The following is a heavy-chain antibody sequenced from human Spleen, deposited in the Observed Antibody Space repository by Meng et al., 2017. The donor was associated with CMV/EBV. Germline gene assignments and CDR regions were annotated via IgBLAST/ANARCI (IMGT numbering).Heavy chain of an antibody. CDR3: AKENRGYGGNYYFDY. J-gene: IGHJ4*02. CDR2: ISSSSSTI. V-gene: IGHV3-48*04. CDR1: GFTFSSYS. D-gene: IGHD4-23*01. Sequence: GESLKISCAASGFTFSSYSMNWVRQAPGKGLEWVSYISSSSSTIYYADSVKGRFTISRDNAKNSLYLQMNSLRAEDTALYYCAKENRGYGGNYYFDYWGQGTLVTVSS.